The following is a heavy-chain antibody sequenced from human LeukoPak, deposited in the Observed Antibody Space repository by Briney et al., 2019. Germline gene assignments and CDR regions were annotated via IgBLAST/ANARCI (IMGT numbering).Heavy chain of an antibody. CDR3: ARDSDRFWSGQPYPFDY. Sequence: GGSLRLSCAASGFTFSSYSMNWVRQAPGKGLEWVSSISSSSSYIYYADSVKGRFTISGDNAKNSLYLQMNSLRAEDTAVYYCARDSDRFWSGQPYPFDYWGQGTLVTVSS. CDR2: ISSSSSYI. J-gene: IGHJ4*02. V-gene: IGHV3-21*01. CDR1: GFTFSSYS. D-gene: IGHD3-3*01.